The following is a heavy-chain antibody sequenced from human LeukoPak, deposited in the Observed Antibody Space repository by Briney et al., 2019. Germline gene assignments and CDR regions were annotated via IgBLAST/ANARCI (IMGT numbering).Heavy chain of an antibody. D-gene: IGHD6-13*01. V-gene: IGHV3-53*01. J-gene: IGHJ5*02. CDR1: GFTVSSNY. CDR3: ARTGYSDNWFDP. CDR2: IYSGGST. Sequence: GGSLRLSCAASGFTVSSNYMSWVRQAPGKGLEWVSVIYSGGSTYYADSVKGRFTISRDNSKNTLYLRMNSLRAEDTAVYYCARTGYSDNWFDPWGQGTLVTVSS.